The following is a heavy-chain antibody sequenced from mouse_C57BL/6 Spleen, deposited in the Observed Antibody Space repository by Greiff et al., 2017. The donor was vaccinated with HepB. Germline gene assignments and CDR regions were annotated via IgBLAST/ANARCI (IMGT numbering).Heavy chain of an antibody. CDR2: INYDGSST. CDR1: GFTFSDYY. V-gene: IGHV5-16*01. CDR3: ARVHSNYGDYAMDY. Sequence: EVKLMESEGGLVQPGSSMKLSCTASGFTFSDYYMAWVRQVPEKGLEWVANINYDGSSTYYLDSLKSRFIISRDNAKNILYLQMSSLKSEDTATYYCARVHSNYGDYAMDYWGQGTSVTVSS. J-gene: IGHJ4*01. D-gene: IGHD2-5*01.